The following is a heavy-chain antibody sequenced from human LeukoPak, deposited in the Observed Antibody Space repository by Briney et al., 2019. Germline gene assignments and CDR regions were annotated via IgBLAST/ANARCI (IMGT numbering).Heavy chain of an antibody. CDR1: GYTFTSYG. CDR2: ISAYNGNI. V-gene: IGHV1-18*01. Sequence: ASVKVSCKASGYTFTSYGISWVRQAPGQGLEWMGWISAYNGNINYAQKLQGRVTMTTDTSTSTAYMELRSLRSDDTAVYYCARAPSGGSYRWDRNSNWFDPWGQGTLVTVSS. J-gene: IGHJ5*02. CDR3: ARAPSGGSYRWDRNSNWFDP. D-gene: IGHD2-15*01.